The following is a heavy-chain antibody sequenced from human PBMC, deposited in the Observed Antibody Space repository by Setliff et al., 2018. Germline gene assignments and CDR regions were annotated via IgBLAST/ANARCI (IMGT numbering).Heavy chain of an antibody. D-gene: IGHD2-15*01. CDR1: GFTFSTYR. CDR3: ARSDGGSSGLDY. Sequence: GGSLRLSCAASGFTFSTYRMHWVRQAPGKGLEWVAVILDDGVKKYHADSVKGRFTISRDNSKNTLYLQMNSLRPEDTAVYYCARSDGGSSGLDYWGQGTLVTVSS. V-gene: IGHV3-30*03. J-gene: IGHJ4*02. CDR2: ILDDGVKK.